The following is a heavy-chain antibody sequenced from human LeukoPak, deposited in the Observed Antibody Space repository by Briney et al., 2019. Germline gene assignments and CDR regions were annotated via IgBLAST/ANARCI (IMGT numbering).Heavy chain of an antibody. CDR1: GFSFSTYS. Sequence: GGSLRLSCAASGFSFSTYSMNWVRQAPGKGPEWLSSISSSSGDIYYGDSVKGRFTISRDNSKNTLYLQMNSLRAEDTAVYYCARGAYCSGSRCPGAFDIWGQGTMVTVSS. CDR2: ISSSSGDI. CDR3: ARGAYCSGSRCPGAFDI. V-gene: IGHV3-21*01. D-gene: IGHD2-15*01. J-gene: IGHJ3*02.